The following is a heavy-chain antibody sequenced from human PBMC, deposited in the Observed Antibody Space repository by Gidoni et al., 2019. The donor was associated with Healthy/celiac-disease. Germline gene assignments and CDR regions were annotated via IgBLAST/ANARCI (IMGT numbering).Heavy chain of an antibody. J-gene: IGHJ6*03. V-gene: IGHV3-30-3*01. D-gene: IGHD2-2*01. CDR2: IAYDGSNK. Sequence: QVQLVESGGGVVQPGRSLRLSCAASGFTFSSYAMHWVRQASGKGLAWVVVIAYDGSNKYYADSVKGRFTISRDNSKNTLYLQMNSQRAEDTAVYYGARGGYQDYYMDVWGKGTTVTVSS. CDR3: ARGGYQDYYMDV. CDR1: GFTFSSYA.